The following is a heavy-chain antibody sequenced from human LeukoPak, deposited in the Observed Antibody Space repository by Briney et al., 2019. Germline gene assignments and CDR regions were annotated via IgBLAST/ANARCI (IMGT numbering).Heavy chain of an antibody. CDR1: GFTIASYN. J-gene: IGHJ4*02. CDR3: ARDKRGATGFDY. CDR2: ISGSSSTI. D-gene: IGHD2-15*01. V-gene: IGHV3-48*04. Sequence: GGSLRLSCAASGFTIASYNMNWVRQAPGKGLEWVSYISGSSSTIHYADSVKGRFTISRDNARNALYLQMNGLRVDDTAVYYCARDKRGATGFDYWGQGTLVTVSS.